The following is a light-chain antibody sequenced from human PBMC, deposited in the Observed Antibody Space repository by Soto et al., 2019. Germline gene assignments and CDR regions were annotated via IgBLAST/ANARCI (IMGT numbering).Light chain of an antibody. Sequence: DIQMTQSPSSLSSSVGDRVTITCRASQSISSYLNWYQQKPGKAPKLLIYAASSLQSGVPSRFSGSGSGTDFTLTISSLQPEDFATYYCQQFHNYPPITFGQGTRLEIK. CDR1: QSISSY. V-gene: IGKV1-39*01. CDR3: QQFHNYPPIT. CDR2: AAS. J-gene: IGKJ5*01.